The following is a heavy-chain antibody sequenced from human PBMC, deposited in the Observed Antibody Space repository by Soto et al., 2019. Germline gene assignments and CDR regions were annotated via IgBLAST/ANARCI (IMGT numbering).Heavy chain of an antibody. CDR1: GGSISSGGYY. CDR2: IYYSGST. J-gene: IGHJ1*01. Sequence: SETLSLTCTVSGGSISSGGYYWSWIRQHPGKGLEWIGYIYYSGSTYYNPSLKSRVTISVDTSKNQFSLKLSSVTAADTAVYYCARGVDTAMVTYFQHWGQGTLVTVSS. CDR3: ARGVDTAMVTYFQH. D-gene: IGHD5-18*01. V-gene: IGHV4-31*03.